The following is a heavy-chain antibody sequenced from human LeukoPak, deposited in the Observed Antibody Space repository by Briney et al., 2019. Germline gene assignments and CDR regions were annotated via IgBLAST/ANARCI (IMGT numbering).Heavy chain of an antibody. CDR2: IIPIFGTA. D-gene: IGHD6-13*01. V-gene: IGHV1-69*05. CDR3: ARGVGIAAAGSYYYYYYYMDV. J-gene: IGHJ6*03. Sequence: GASVKVSCKASGGTFSSYAISWVRQAPGQGLEWMGGIIPIFGTANYAQKFQGRVTITTDESTSTAYMELSSLRSEDTAVYYCARGVGIAAAGSYYYYYYYMDVWGKGTTVTVSS. CDR1: GGTFSSYA.